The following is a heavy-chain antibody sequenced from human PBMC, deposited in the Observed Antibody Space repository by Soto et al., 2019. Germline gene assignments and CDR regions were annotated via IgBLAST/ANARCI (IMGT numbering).Heavy chain of an antibody. Sequence: PSETLSLTCTVSGGSISSGGYYWSWIRQHPGKGLEWIGYIYYSGSTYYNLSLKSRVTISVETSKNQFSLKLSSVTAADTAVYYCARVFSASTSCSDPWGQETLVTVPS. V-gene: IGHV4-31*03. D-gene: IGHD2-2*01. CDR2: IYYSGST. CDR1: GGSISSGGYY. J-gene: IGHJ5*02. CDR3: ARVFSASTSCSDP.